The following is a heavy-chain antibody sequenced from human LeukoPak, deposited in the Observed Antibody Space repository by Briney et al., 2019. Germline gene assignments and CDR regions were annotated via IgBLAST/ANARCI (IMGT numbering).Heavy chain of an antibody. D-gene: IGHD5-18*01. CDR3: ARDLSSYGPFDY. CDR2: INPNSGGT. CDR1: GYTFTGYY. Sequence: GASVKVSCKASGYTFTGYYMHWVRQAPGQGLEWMGRINPNSGGTNYAQKFQGRVTITADKSTSTAYMELSSLRSEDTAVYYCARDLSSYGPFDYWGKGTLVTVSS. J-gene: IGHJ4*02. V-gene: IGHV1-2*06.